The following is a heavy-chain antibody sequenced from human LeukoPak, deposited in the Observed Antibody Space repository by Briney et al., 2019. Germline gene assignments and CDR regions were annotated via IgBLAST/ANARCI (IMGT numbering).Heavy chain of an antibody. Sequence: GGSLRLSCAASGFTFSDYYMSWIRQAPGKGLEWVSYISSSGSTIYYADSVKGRFTISRDNAKNSLYLQMNSLRAEDMAVYYCARLPTYYDFWSDLRRNYYYMDVWGKGTTVTVSS. CDR1: GFTFSDYY. CDR3: ARLPTYYDFWSDLRRNYYYMDV. J-gene: IGHJ6*03. D-gene: IGHD3-3*01. CDR2: ISSSGSTI. V-gene: IGHV3-11*04.